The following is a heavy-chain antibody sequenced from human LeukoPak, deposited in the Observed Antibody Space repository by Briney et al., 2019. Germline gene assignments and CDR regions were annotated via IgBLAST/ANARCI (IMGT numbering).Heavy chain of an antibody. D-gene: IGHD1-20*01. V-gene: IGHV4-59*08. CDR2: IHYSGSP. CDR1: GGSNY. J-gene: IGHJ5*02. CDR3: ARHSNWNGGVDWFDP. Sequence: LETLSLTCTVSGGSNYWSWIRQPPEKGLEWIGYIHYSGSPNYNPSLKSRLTISIDTSKNQFSLKLNSVTAADTAVYYCARHSNWNGGVDWFDPWGQGTQVTVSS.